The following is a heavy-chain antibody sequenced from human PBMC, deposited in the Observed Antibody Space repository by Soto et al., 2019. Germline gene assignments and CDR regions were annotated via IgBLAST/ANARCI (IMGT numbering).Heavy chain of an antibody. CDR1: GFTFNCYA. V-gene: IGHV3-23*01. D-gene: IGHD2-2*01. CDR2: FSGSGGNT. J-gene: IGHJ4*02. CDR3: AKRSAATAAYFDY. Sequence: EVQLLESGGGLVQPGGSLRLSCAASGFTFNCYAMSWVRQAPGKGLEWVSTFSGSGGNTYYADSVKGRFTISRDNSKDTLYLQMNSLRADYTALYYCAKRSAATAAYFDYWGQPTLVTVSS.